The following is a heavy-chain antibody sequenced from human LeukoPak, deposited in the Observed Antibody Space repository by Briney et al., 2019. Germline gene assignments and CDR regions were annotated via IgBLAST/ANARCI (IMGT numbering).Heavy chain of an antibody. CDR3: ARDGGNSVADC. CDR1: GFTFSSYA. J-gene: IGHJ4*02. D-gene: IGHD4-23*01. CDR2: ISYDGSNK. V-gene: IGHV3-30-3*01. Sequence: GGSLRLSCAASGFTFSSYAMHWVRQAPGKGLEWVAVISYDGSNKYYADSVKGRFTISRDNSKNTLYLQMNSLRAEDTAVYYCARDGGNSVADCWGQGTLVTVSS.